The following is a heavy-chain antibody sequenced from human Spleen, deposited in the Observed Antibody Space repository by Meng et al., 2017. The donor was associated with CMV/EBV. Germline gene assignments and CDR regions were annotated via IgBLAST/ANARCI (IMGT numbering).Heavy chain of an antibody. J-gene: IGHJ6*02. CDR2: IRWNSGSI. D-gene: IGHD3-10*01. Sequence: SLKISCAASGFTFDDYAMHWVRQAPGKGLEWVSGIRWNSGSIVYADSVKGRFTISRDNAKNSLYLQMNSLRAEDTAVYYCARDKDYYGSGRMDVWGQGTTVTVSS. V-gene: IGHV3-9*01. CDR3: ARDKDYYGSGRMDV. CDR1: GFTFDDYA.